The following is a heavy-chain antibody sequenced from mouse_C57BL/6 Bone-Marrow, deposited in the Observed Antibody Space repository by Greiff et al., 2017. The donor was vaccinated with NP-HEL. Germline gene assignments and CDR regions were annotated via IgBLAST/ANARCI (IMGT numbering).Heavy chain of an antibody. D-gene: IGHD2-4*01. V-gene: IGHV5-6*01. Sequence: EVKLMESGGDLVKPGGSLKLSCAASGFTFSSYGMSWVRQTPDKRLEWVATISSGGSYTYYPDSVKGRFTISRDNAKNTLYLQMSSLKSEDTAMYYCARARVYYDYDEGFAYWGQGTLVTVSA. CDR3: ARARVYYDYDEGFAY. CDR2: ISSGGSYT. CDR1: GFTFSSYG. J-gene: IGHJ3*01.